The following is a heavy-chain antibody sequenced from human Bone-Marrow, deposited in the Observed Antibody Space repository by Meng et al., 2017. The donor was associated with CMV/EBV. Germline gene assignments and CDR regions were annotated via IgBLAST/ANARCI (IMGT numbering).Heavy chain of an antibody. J-gene: IGHJ4*02. CDR3: ARAGGTRGYFDY. V-gene: IGHV3-11*04. Sequence: GGSLRLSCAASGFTFSDYYMNWIRQAPGKGLEWVSAISASGGTTYYADSVKGRFTISRDNAKNTLYLQMNSLRAEDTAVYYCARAGGTRGYFDYWVQGTLVTVSS. D-gene: IGHD1-26*01. CDR1: GFTFSDYY. CDR2: ISASGGTT.